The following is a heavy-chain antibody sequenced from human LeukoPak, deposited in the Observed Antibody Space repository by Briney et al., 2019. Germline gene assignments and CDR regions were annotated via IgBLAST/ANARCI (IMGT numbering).Heavy chain of an antibody. CDR3: ARDDGYSSGLGGY. D-gene: IGHD6-19*01. CDR1: GGSISSYY. CDR2: IYYSGST. Sequence: SETLSLTCTVSGGSISSYYWSWIRQPPGKGLEWIGYIYYSGSTNYNPSLKSRVTISVDTSKNQFSLKLSSVTAADTALYYCARDDGYSSGLGGYWGQGTLVTVSS. J-gene: IGHJ4*02. V-gene: IGHV4-59*01.